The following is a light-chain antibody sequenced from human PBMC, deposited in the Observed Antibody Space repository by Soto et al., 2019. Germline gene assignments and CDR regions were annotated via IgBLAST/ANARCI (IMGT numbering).Light chain of an antibody. Sequence: AIRMTQSPTSFSASTGDRVTITCRASQGISSYLAWYQQKPGKAPELLIYGAFTLHRGVPSRFSGSGSGTDFTLTISRLQSEDFATYYCQQYYIYPRTFGQGTKVEIK. CDR1: QGISSY. J-gene: IGKJ1*01. V-gene: IGKV1-8*01. CDR3: QQYYIYPRT. CDR2: GAF.